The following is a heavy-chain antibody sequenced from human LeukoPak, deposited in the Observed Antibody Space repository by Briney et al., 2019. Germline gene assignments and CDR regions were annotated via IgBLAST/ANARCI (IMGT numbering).Heavy chain of an antibody. V-gene: IGHV3-30-3*01. CDR1: GFTFSSYA. CDR3: ARGDLLRSYDSSGYYPYG. CDR2: ISYDGSNK. Sequence: GGSLRLSCAASGFTFSSYAMHWVRQAPGKGLEWVAVISYDGSNKYYADSVKGRFTISRDNSKNTLYLQMNSLRAEDTAVYYCARGDLLRSYDSSGYYPYGWGQGTLVTVSS. J-gene: IGHJ4*02. D-gene: IGHD3-22*01.